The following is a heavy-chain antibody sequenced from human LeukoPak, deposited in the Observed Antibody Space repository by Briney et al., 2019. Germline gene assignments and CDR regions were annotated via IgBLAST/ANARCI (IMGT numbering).Heavy chain of an antibody. J-gene: IGHJ4*02. CDR2: IIPIFGTA. CDR1: GGTFSSYA. V-gene: IGHV1-69*13. D-gene: IGHD3-10*01. Sequence: GASVKVSCKASGGTFSSYAISWMRQAPGQGLEWMGGIIPIFGTANYAQKFQGRVTITADESTSTAYMELSSLRSEDTAVYYCARAQGGLWFGEYQPYYFDYWGQGTLVTVSS. CDR3: ARAQGGLWFGEYQPYYFDY.